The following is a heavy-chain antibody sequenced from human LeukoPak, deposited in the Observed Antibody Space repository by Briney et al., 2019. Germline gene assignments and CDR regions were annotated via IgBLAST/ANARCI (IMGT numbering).Heavy chain of an antibody. Sequence: GGSLRLSCAASGFSFSNYAMNWVRQAPRKGLEWVSGMSGGGVSTNYADSVKGRFTISRDNSKNTLYLQMNSLRAEDTAVYYCAKEGYDSTGYYPPDFDYWGQGTLVTVSS. CDR2: MSGGGVST. CDR3: AKEGYDSTGYYPPDFDY. D-gene: IGHD3-22*01. J-gene: IGHJ4*01. CDR1: GFSFSNYA. V-gene: IGHV3-23*01.